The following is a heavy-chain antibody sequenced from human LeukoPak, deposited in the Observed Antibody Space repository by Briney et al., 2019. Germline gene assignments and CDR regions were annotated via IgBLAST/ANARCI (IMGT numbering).Heavy chain of an antibody. D-gene: IGHD3-22*01. V-gene: IGHV4-4*02. J-gene: IGHJ3*02. CDR2: IYHSGST. CDR3: ARGWAYYDSSGYYYAPLHDAFDI. CDR1: GGSISSSNW. Sequence: SETLSLTCAVSGGSISSSNWWSWVRQPSGKGLEWIGEIYHSGSTNYNPSLKSRVTISVDKSKNQFSLKLSSVTAADTAVYYCARGWAYYDSSGYYYAPLHDAFDIWGQGTMVTVSS.